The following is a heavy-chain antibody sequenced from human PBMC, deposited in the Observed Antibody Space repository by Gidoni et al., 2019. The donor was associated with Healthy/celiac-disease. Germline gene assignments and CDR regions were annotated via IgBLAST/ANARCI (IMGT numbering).Heavy chain of an antibody. V-gene: IGHV3-23*01. Sequence: EVQLLESGGGLVQPGGSLRPFFTACGFTFLRYAMSWVRPAPGKGLEWVSAIRGSGGSTYYADSVKGRFTISRDNSKNTLYLQMNSLRAEDTAVYYCAKSRGTGRHPSYFDYWGQGTLVTVSS. CDR1: GFTFLRYA. CDR2: IRGSGGST. CDR3: AKSRGTGRHPSYFDY. J-gene: IGHJ4*02.